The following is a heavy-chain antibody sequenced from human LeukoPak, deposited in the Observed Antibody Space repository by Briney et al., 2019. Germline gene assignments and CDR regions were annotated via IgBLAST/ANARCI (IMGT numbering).Heavy chain of an antibody. Sequence: VSVKVSCKASGYTFTGYYMHWVRQAPGQGLEWVGWINPNSGGTNYAQKFQGRVTMTRDTSISTAYMELSRLRSDDTAVYYCARDLRYPFGGFDPWGQGTLVTVSS. J-gene: IGHJ5*02. CDR3: ARDLRYPFGGFDP. D-gene: IGHD3-9*01. V-gene: IGHV1-2*02. CDR2: INPNSGGT. CDR1: GYTFTGYY.